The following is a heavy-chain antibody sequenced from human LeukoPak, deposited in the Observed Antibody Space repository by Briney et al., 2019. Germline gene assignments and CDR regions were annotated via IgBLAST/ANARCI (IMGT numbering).Heavy chain of an antibody. CDR3: AKEWLYSRSWYALDV. D-gene: IGHD6-13*01. Sequence: GGSLRLSCAASGFTFSSYAMSWVRQAPGKGLEWVSAISGSGGGTSYANSVKGRFTISRDNSKNTLYLQMNSLRAEDTAVYYRAKEWLYSRSWYALDVWGQGTTVTVSS. CDR2: ISGSGGGT. J-gene: IGHJ6*02. V-gene: IGHV3-23*01. CDR1: GFTFSSYA.